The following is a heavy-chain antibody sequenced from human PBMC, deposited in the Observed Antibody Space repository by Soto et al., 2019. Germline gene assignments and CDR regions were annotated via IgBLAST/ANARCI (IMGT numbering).Heavy chain of an antibody. CDR3: AREEGYYYDSSGYYYVVGMFDY. D-gene: IGHD3-22*01. CDR2: INPNSGGT. V-gene: IGHV1-2*02. Sequence: VRQAPGQGLEWMGWINPNSGGTNYAQKFQGRVTMTRDTSISTAYMELSRLRSDDTAVYYCAREEGYYYDSSGYYYVVGMFDYWGQGTLVTVSS. J-gene: IGHJ4*02.